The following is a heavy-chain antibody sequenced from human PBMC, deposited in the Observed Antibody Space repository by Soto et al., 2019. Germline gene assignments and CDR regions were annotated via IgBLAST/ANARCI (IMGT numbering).Heavy chain of an antibody. CDR2: IKSDGIST. J-gene: IGHJ4*02. D-gene: IGHD3-3*01. Sequence: GGSLRLSCAASGFTFSSHWMYWVRQAPGKGLVWVSSIKSDGISTNYADSVKGRFTISRDNAKNTLNLQMNSLRVEDTAVYYFARDGAYGFWSGYYRPQGVDIAEMPFDYWGQGALVTLSS. CDR1: GFTFSSHW. V-gene: IGHV3-74*01. CDR3: ARDGAYGFWSGYYRPQGVDIAEMPFDY.